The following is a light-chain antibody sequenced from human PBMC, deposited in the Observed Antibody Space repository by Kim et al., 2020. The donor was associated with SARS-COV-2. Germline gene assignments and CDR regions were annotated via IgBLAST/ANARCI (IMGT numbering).Light chain of an antibody. CDR3: SSYTSTLGV. CDR1: SGDFDSYKY. CDR2: DVT. Sequence: QSALTQPASVSGSPGQSITISCTGTSGDFDSYKYVTWYQKHPGKAPKLIIYDVTNRPSGVSIRFSGSKSGNTASLTISGLQAEDEADYYCSSYTSTLGVFGGGTKVTVL. V-gene: IGLV2-14*03. J-gene: IGLJ2*01.